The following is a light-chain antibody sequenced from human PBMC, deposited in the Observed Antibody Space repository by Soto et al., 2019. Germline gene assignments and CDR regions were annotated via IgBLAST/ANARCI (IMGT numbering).Light chain of an antibody. CDR3: LQRSIGFT. J-gene: IGKJ3*01. V-gene: IGKV3-11*01. Sequence: EIVLTHSRATLSLSPGERAALSCRASQSVGTYLAWYQQKRGQSPRLLIYGASKRAPGIPARFSGSGSGTELSVNINRLEPEDFAVYHCLQRSIGFTVGPGTKVDIK. CDR1: QSVGTY. CDR2: GAS.